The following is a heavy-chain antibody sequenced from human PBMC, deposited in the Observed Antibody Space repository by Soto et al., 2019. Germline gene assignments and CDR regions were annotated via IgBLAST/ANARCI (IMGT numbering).Heavy chain of an antibody. D-gene: IGHD5-18*01. CDR2: ISYDGSNK. CDR1: GFTFSSYG. CDR3: AKERGGLPSYYYYGMDV. Sequence: GGSLRLSCAASGFTFSSYGMHWVRQAPGKGLEWVAVISYDGSNKYYADSVKGRFTISRDNSKNTLYLQMNSLRAEDTAVYYCAKERGGLPSYYYYGMDVWGQGTTVTVSS. J-gene: IGHJ6*02. V-gene: IGHV3-30*18.